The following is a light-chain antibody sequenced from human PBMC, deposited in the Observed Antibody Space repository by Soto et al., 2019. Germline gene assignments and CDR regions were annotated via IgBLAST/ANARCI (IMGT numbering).Light chain of an antibody. CDR3: QQRSNWPLT. CDR1: QSISTY. V-gene: IGKV3-11*01. CDR2: DAS. J-gene: IGKJ4*01. Sequence: EIVLTQSPATLSLSPGERATLSCRASQSISTYLAWYQRKPGQAPRLLIYDASNRAAGIPARFSGSGSGTDFTLTISSLEPEDFAVYYCQQRSNWPLTFGGGTKVEI.